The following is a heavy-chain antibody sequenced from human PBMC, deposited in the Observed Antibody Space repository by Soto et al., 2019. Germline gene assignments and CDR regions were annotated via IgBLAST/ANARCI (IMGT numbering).Heavy chain of an antibody. V-gene: IGHV4-30-2*01. D-gene: IGHD3-3*01. J-gene: IGHJ4*02. CDR1: GGSISSGGSS. CDR2: IYHSGST. Sequence: PSETLSLTCAVSGGSISSGGSSWSWIRQPPGKGLEWIGYIYHSGSTYYNPSLKSRVTISVDTSKNQFSLKLSSVTAADTAVYYCATSDPTYYDFWSASPPGSYYFDYWGQGTLVSGSS. CDR3: ATSDPTYYDFWSASPPGSYYFDY.